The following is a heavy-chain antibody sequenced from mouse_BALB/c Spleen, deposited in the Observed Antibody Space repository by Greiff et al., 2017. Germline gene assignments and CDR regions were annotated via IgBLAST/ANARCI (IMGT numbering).Heavy chain of an antibody. Sequence: QVQLQQSGPGLVAPSQSLSITCTVSGFSLTSYGVHWVRQPPGKGLEWLGVIWAGGSTNYNSALMSRLSISKDNSKSQVFLKMNSLQTDDTAMYYCARPHYYGSSWFAYWGQGTLVTVSA. J-gene: IGHJ3*01. CDR2: IWAGGST. CDR3: ARPHYYGSSWFAY. V-gene: IGHV2-9*02. CDR1: GFSLTSYG. D-gene: IGHD1-1*01.